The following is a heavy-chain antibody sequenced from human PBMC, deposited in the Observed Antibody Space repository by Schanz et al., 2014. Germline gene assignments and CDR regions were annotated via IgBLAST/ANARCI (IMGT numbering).Heavy chain of an antibody. CDR2: ISGNSGNI. D-gene: IGHD3-3*01. Sequence: EVQLVESGGGLVQSGRSLRLSCAASGFTFDDFAMHWVRQGPGKGLEWVSGISGNSGNIGYADSVKGRFTISRDNAKNFLYLQMNSLRAEDTAVYYCARPIYDLWSGSFDYWGQGTLVTVSS. V-gene: IGHV3-9*01. CDR3: ARPIYDLWSGSFDY. CDR1: GFTFDDFA. J-gene: IGHJ4*02.